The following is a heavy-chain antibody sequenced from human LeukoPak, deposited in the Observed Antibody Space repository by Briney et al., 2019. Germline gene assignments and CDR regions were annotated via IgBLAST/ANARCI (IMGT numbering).Heavy chain of an antibody. CDR2: IYYSGST. J-gene: IGHJ4*02. Sequence: WVRQAPGKGLEWIESIYYSGSTYYNPSLKSRVTISVDTSKNQFSLKLSSVTAADTAVYYCARLGYSYGMRFDYWGQGTLVTVSS. V-gene: IGHV4-39*07. D-gene: IGHD5-18*01. CDR3: ARLGYSYGMRFDY.